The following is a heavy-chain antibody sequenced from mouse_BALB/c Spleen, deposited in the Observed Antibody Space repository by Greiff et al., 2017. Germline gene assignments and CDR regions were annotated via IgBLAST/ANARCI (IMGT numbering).Heavy chain of an antibody. J-gene: IGHJ4*01. CDR2: ISSGGST. CDR1: GFTFSRYA. Sequence: EVKLMESGGGLVKPGGSLKLSCAASGFTFSRYAMSWVRQTPEKRLEWVASISSGGSTYYPDSVKGRFTISRDNARNILYLQMSSLRSEDTAMYYCARADYGSSYDYAMDYWGQGTSVTVSS. CDR3: ARADYGSSYDYAMDY. V-gene: IGHV5-6-5*01. D-gene: IGHD1-1*01.